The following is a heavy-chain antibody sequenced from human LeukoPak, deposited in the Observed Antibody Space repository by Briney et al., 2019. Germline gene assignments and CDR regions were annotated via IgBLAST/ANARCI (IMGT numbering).Heavy chain of an antibody. CDR3: AKDRYGDYALES. J-gene: IGHJ4*02. Sequence: GGSLRLSCVASGFTFTNYWMNWVRQTPGKGLEWVANIKPDGSEKYYVDSVKGRFTISRDNSKNTLYLQMNSLRVGDTAIYYCAKDRYGDYALESWGQGTLVAVSS. D-gene: IGHD4-17*01. CDR2: IKPDGSEK. CDR1: GFTFTNYW. V-gene: IGHV3-7*03.